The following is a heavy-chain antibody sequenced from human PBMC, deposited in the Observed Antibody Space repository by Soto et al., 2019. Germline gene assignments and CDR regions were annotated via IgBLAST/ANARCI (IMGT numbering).Heavy chain of an antibody. J-gene: IGHJ6*02. CDR1: GYTFTSYA. V-gene: IGHV1-3*01. CDR3: ARVYGGNSDYYYGMDV. CDR2: INAGNGNT. D-gene: IGHD2-21*02. Sequence: GASVKVSCKASGYTFTSYAMHWVRQAPGQRLEWMGWINAGNGNTKYSQKFQGRVTITRDTSASAAYMELSSLRSEDTAVYYCARVYGGNSDYYYGMDVWGQGTTVTVS.